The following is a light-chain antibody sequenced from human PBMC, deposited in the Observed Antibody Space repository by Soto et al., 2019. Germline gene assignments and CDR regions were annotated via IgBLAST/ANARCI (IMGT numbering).Light chain of an antibody. CDR2: DVR. CDR3: SSYSSSGTLV. CDR1: SSDVGGHNF. Sequence: QSALTQPASVSGSPGQSITISCTGTSSDVGGHNFVSWYQQHPGRAPKLMIYDVRNRPSGVSNRFSGSKSANTASLTISGLQAEDVADYYCSSYSSSGTLVFGGGTKLTVL. V-gene: IGLV2-14*01. J-gene: IGLJ2*01.